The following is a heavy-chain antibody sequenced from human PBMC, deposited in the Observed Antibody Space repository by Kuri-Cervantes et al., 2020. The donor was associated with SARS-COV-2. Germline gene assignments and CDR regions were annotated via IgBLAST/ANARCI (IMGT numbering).Heavy chain of an antibody. D-gene: IGHD3-3*01. Sequence: GSLRLSCTVSGGSISSYYWSWIRQPPGKGLEWIGYIYYSGSTNYNPSLKSRVTISVDTSKNQFSLKLSSVTAADTAVYYCARVGPQYDPNWFDPWRQGTLVTVSS. CDR3: ARVGPQYDPNWFDP. V-gene: IGHV4-59*01. CDR2: IYYSGST. J-gene: IGHJ5*02. CDR1: GGSISSYY.